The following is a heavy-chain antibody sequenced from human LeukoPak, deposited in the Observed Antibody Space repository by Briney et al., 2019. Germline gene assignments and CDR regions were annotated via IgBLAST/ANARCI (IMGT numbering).Heavy chain of an antibody. CDR2: INDVSSHI. D-gene: IGHD3-22*01. J-gene: IGHJ4*02. CDR3: ARDSTYYLRYGYFDS. V-gene: IGHV3-21*06. Sequence: GGSLRLSCAASGFTFSNSAMNWVRQAPGKGLEWVSSINDVSSHIYYADSVKGRFTISRNNANNSVSLQMNNLRAEDTAVYYCARDSTYYLRYGYFDSWGQGILVTVSS. CDR1: GFTFSNSA.